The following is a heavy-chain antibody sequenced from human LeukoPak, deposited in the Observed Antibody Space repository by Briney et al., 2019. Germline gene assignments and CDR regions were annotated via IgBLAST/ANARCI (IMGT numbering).Heavy chain of an antibody. CDR3: ARDRVTMVRGVMVQWYNWFDP. Sequence: ASVRVSCKASGYTFTSYDINWVRQATGQGLEWMGWMNPNSGGTNYAQKFQGRVTMTRDTSISTAYMELSRLRSDDTAVYYCARDRVTMVRGVMVQWYNWFDPWGQGTLVTVSS. CDR1: GYTFTSYD. V-gene: IGHV1-2*02. D-gene: IGHD3-10*01. J-gene: IGHJ5*02. CDR2: MNPNSGGT.